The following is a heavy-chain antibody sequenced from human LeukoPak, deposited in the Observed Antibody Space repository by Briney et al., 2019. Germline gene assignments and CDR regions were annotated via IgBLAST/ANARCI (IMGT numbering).Heavy chain of an antibody. V-gene: IGHV1-18*01. CDR1: GYTFTNFG. CDR2: ISGYDGYT. Sequence: ASVKVSCKASGYTFTNFGITWVRQAPGQGLEWMGWISGYDGYTNYAQKFQGRVTMTTDTSTTTAYMELTSLRSDDTAVYYCARETSHYFDYWGQGTPVTVSS. CDR3: ARETSHYFDY. J-gene: IGHJ4*02.